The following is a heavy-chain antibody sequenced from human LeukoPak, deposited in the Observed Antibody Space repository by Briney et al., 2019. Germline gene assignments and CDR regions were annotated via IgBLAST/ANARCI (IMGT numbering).Heavy chain of an antibody. Sequence: GGSLRLSCTASGFTFGDYAMSWFRQAPGKGLEWVGFIRSKAYGGTTEYAASVKGRFTISRDDSKSIAYLQMNSLRAEDTAVYYCAKRGAVWFAEFYYFDYWGQGTLVTVSS. CDR2: IRSKAYGGTT. CDR1: GFTFGDYA. CDR3: AKRGAVWFAEFYYFDY. J-gene: IGHJ4*02. V-gene: IGHV3-49*03. D-gene: IGHD3-10*01.